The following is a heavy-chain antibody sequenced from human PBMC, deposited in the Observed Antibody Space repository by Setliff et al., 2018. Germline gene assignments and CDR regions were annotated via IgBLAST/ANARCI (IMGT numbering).Heavy chain of an antibody. Sequence: SETLSLTCTVSGDSISSGIYHWSWIRQSAGKGLEWIGRIYVSTGSTNYGPSLKSRVSISVDRSKNQFSLNLTSVTAADTAVYYCARAGFELGQYNWFDPWGQGTLVTVSS. J-gene: IGHJ5*02. CDR1: GDSISSGIYH. D-gene: IGHD3-3*02. CDR3: ARAGFELGQYNWFDP. CDR2: IYVSTGST. V-gene: IGHV4-61*02.